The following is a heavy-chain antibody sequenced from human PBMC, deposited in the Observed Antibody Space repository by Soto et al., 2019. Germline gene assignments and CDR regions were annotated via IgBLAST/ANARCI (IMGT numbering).Heavy chain of an antibody. CDR1: GGSISTYY. J-gene: IGHJ4*02. Sequence: LSLTCTVSGGSISTYYWSWIRQSPGKGLEWIGYIYYSGSTNYNPSLKSRVTISVDTSKNQFSLKLSSVTAADTAVYYCARDAYSGYDKGYFDYWGQGTLVTVSS. D-gene: IGHD5-12*01. V-gene: IGHV4-59*01. CDR3: ARDAYSGYDKGYFDY. CDR2: IYYSGST.